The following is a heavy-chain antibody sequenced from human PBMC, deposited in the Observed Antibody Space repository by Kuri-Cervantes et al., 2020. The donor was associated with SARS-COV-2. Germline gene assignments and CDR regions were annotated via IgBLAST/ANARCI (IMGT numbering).Heavy chain of an antibody. V-gene: IGHV3-49*04. CDR3: TTTLDCSGTSCPFDY. Sequence: GESLKISCTASGFTFGDYAMSWVRQAPGKGLEWVGFIRSKAYGGTTEYAASVKGRFTISRDDSKNTLYLQMNSLKTEDTAVYYCTTTLDCSGTSCPFDYWGQGTLVTVSS. CDR2: IRSKAYGGTT. D-gene: IGHD2-2*01. CDR1: GFTFGDYA. J-gene: IGHJ4*02.